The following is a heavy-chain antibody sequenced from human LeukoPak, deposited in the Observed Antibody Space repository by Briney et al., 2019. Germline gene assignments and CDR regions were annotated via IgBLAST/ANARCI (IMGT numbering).Heavy chain of an antibody. J-gene: IGHJ5*02. CDR1: GGSISISNYY. CDR2: IYYSGST. V-gene: IGHV4-39*01. CDR3: AINPSDPYSSSAKRYNCFDP. D-gene: IGHD6-13*01. Sequence: PSETLSLTCSVSGGSISISNYYWGWIRQPPGKGLEWIGSIYYSGSTHYNPSLKSRVTISVDTSKNQLSLKLSSVTAADTAVYHCAINPSDPYSSSAKRYNCFDPWGQGTLVTVSS.